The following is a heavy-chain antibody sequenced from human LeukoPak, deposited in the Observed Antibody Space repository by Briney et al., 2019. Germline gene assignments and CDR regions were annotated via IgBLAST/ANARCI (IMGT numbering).Heavy chain of an antibody. V-gene: IGHV1-24*01. J-gene: IGHJ4*02. CDR2: FDPEDGET. D-gene: IGHD2-2*01. CDR3: ATLNIVVVPAAVTYNFDY. CDR1: GYTLTELY. Sequence: GASVKVYCKVSGYTLTELYMHWVRQAPGKGLEWMGGFDPEDGETIYAQKFQGRVTMTEDTSTDTAYMELSSLRSEDTAVYYCATLNIVVVPAAVTYNFDYWGQGTLVTVSS.